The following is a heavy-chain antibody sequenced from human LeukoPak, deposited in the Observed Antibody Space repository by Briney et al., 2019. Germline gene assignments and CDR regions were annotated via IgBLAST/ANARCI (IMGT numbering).Heavy chain of an antibody. V-gene: IGHV1-8*01. CDR3: AKSSGSYSHYYYGMDV. J-gene: IGHJ6*02. CDR2: MNPNSGNT. Sequence: GASVKVSCKASGYTFTSYDINWVRQATGQGLEWMGWMNPNSGNTGYAQKFQGRVTMTRNTSISTAYMELSSLRSEDTAVYYCAKSSGSYSHYYYGMDVWGQGTTVTVSS. D-gene: IGHD1-26*01. CDR1: GYTFTSYD.